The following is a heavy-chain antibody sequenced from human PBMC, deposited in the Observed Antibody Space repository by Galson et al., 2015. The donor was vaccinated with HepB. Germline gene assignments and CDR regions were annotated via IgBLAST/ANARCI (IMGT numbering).Heavy chain of an antibody. D-gene: IGHD1-14*01. CDR1: GYTFTTYW. CDR2: IYPGDSHT. J-gene: IGHJ4*02. V-gene: IGHV5-51*03. CDR3: ARRGGWGNHDPLDY. Sequence: QSGAEVKKPGESLKISCKGFGYTFTTYWIGWVRQMPGKGLEWMGIIYPGDSHTDYSPSFQGQVTISVDTSISTTSLQWSSLKPSDTAMYHCARRGGWGNHDPLDYWGPGTLVTVSS.